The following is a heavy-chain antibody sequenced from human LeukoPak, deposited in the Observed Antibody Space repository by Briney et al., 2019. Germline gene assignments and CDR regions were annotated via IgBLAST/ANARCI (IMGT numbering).Heavy chain of an antibody. CDR2: ISGSGSST. J-gene: IGHJ5*02. Sequence: PGGSLRLSCAASGFTFSSYGMTWVRQAPGKGLEWVSGISGSGSSTHYADPVKGRFTISRDNSKNTVYLQMNSLRAEGTAVYYCARWYNWFDPWGQGTLVTVSS. D-gene: IGHD2-8*01. CDR3: ARWYNWFDP. V-gene: IGHV3-23*01. CDR1: GFTFSSYG.